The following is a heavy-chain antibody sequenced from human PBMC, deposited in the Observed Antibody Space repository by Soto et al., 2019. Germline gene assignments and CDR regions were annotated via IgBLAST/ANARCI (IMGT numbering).Heavy chain of an antibody. CDR1: GGSISSYY. V-gene: IGHV4-59*08. CDR3: ARRAPHYYDSSGYYPYYFDY. D-gene: IGHD3-22*01. Sequence: QVQLQESGPGLVKPSETLSLTCTVSGGSISSYYWSWIRQPPGKGLEWIGYIYYSGSTNYNPSLKSRVTISVDTSKNQFSLKLSSVTAADTAVYYCARRAPHYYDSSGYYPYYFDYWGQGTLVTVSS. CDR2: IYYSGST. J-gene: IGHJ4*02.